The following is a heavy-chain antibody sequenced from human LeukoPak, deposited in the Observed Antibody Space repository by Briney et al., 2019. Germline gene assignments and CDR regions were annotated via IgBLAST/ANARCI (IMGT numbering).Heavy chain of an antibody. CDR1: GYTFTDCY. CDR3: ARGGVGAGTGAFDL. Sequence: ASVKVSCKASGYTFTDCYMHWVRQAPGQGLEWMAWINPNSGGTNYAQKFQGRVTLTTDTSISTAYMELSRLRSDDTAVYYCARGGVGAGTGAFDLWGQGTMVTVSS. CDR2: INPNSGGT. J-gene: IGHJ3*01. D-gene: IGHD6-19*01. V-gene: IGHV1-2*02.